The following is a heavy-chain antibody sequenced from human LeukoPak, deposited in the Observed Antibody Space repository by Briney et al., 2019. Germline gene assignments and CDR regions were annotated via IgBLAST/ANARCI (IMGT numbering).Heavy chain of an antibody. D-gene: IGHD2-15*01. V-gene: IGHV3-30*03. CDR2: ISYDGSNK. CDR3: AREGGGFDI. J-gene: IGHJ3*02. CDR1: GFTFSSYG. Sequence: GGSLRLSCAASGFTFSSYGMHWVRQAPGKGLEWVAVISYDGSNKYYADSVKGRFTISRDNSKNTLYLQMNSLRAEDTAVYYCAREGGGFDIWGQGTMVTVSS.